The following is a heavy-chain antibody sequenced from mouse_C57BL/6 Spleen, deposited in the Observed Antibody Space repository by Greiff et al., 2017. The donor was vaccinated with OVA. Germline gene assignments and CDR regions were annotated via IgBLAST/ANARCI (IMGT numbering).Heavy chain of an antibody. Sequence: VQLQQSGAELVKPGASVKISCKASGYAFSSYWMNWVKQRPGKGLEWIGQIYPGDGDTNYNGKFKGKATLTADKSSSTAYMQLSSLTSEDSAVYFCARSDSGNAMDYWGQGTSVTVSS. V-gene: IGHV1-80*01. J-gene: IGHJ4*01. CDR3: ARSDSGNAMDY. CDR2: IYPGDGDT. CDR1: GYAFSSYW.